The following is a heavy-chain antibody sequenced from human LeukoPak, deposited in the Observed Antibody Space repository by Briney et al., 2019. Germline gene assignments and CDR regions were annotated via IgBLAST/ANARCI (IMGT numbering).Heavy chain of an antibody. V-gene: IGHV4-39*01. J-gene: IGHJ4*02. CDR1: GGSISSSSYY. Sequence: SETLSLTCTVSGGSISSSSYYWGWIRQPPGKGLEWIGNIYYSGSTYYNESLESRVTISMDTSKNQFSLKLNSVTAADTAMYYCAKSGGYGLIDYWGQGTLVTVSS. D-gene: IGHD1-26*01. CDR3: AKSGGYGLIDY. CDR2: IYYSGST.